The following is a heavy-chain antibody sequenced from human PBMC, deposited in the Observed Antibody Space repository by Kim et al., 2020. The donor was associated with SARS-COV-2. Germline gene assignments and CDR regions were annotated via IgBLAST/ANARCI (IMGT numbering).Heavy chain of an antibody. CDR3: AKGTFYSSSWYSFDY. D-gene: IGHD6-13*01. V-gene: IGHV3-30*02. J-gene: IGHJ4*02. Sequence: AGTVKGRLTNSRDNSKNTLYLQMNSLRAEDTAVYYCAKGTFYSSSWYSFDYWGQGTLVTVSS.